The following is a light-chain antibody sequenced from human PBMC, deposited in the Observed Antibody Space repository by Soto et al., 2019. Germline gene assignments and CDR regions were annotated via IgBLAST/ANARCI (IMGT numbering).Light chain of an antibody. J-gene: IGKJ4*01. V-gene: IGKV3-20*01. CDR1: QSVSSSY. Sequence: EIVLTQSPGTLSLSPGERATLSCRASQSVSSSYLAWYQQKPGQAPRQLIYGASSRATGIPDRFSGSGSGTDFTLTITRLGHEDVAVYYCQHYRTSFGGGTRVEIK. CDR2: GAS. CDR3: QHYRTS.